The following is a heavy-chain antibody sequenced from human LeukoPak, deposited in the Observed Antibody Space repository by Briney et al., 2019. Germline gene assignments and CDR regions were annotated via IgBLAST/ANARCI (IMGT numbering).Heavy chain of an antibody. Sequence: QPGGSLRLSCAASGFTLSSYRMHWVRQAPGKGLVWVSHINSDGTTTTYADSVKGRFTISRDNAKNTLYLQMNSLRAEDTAVYYCARSDYFDYWGQGTLVTVSS. V-gene: IGHV3-74*01. CDR1: GFTLSSYR. CDR3: ARSDYFDY. CDR2: INSDGTTT. J-gene: IGHJ4*02.